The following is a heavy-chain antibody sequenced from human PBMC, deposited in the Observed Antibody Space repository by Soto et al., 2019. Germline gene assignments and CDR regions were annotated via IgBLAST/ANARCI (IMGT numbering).Heavy chain of an antibody. V-gene: IGHV1-69*04. Sequence: SVKVSCKTSGDPFKNDIITWVRQAPGQGLEWMGRVIPLLDIAIYAQKFQGRVTITADKSTSTAYMEMNSLRAEDTAVYYCVRDDFGLGLDYWGLGTLVTVSS. CDR3: VRDDFGLGLDY. J-gene: IGHJ4*02. CDR2: VIPLLDIA. D-gene: IGHD1-26*01. CDR1: GDPFKNDI.